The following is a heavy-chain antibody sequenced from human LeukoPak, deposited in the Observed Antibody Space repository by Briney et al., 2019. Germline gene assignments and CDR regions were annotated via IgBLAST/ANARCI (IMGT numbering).Heavy chain of an antibody. D-gene: IGHD2-8*01. CDR3: ARGVWTYRGAAIYYFVY. CDR1: GGSISSGSYY. Sequence: PSETLSLTCTVSGGSISSGSYYWSWIRQPAGKGLEWIGRIYTSGSTNYNPSLNSRVTISVDTSKNQFSLKPSSVTAADTAVYYCARGVWTYRGAAIYYFVYWGQGTLVTVSS. V-gene: IGHV4-61*02. CDR2: IYTSGST. J-gene: IGHJ4*02.